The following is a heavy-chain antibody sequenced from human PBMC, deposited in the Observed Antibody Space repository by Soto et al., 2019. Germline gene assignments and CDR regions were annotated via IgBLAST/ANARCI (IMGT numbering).Heavy chain of an antibody. Sequence: QVQLVQSGAEVKKPGASVKVSCKASGYTFTSYGISWVRQAPGQGLEWMGWISAYNGNTKYAQNLKGRVTMTTDTATITADMELRRLISDDTAVYYYARDQAIAQFDYWGQGTLVTVSS. CDR1: GYTFTSYG. J-gene: IGHJ4*02. CDR3: ARDQAIAQFDY. V-gene: IGHV1-18*01. D-gene: IGHD2-2*02. CDR2: ISAYNGNT.